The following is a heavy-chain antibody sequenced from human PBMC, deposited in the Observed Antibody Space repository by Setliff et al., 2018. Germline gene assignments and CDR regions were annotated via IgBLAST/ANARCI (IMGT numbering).Heavy chain of an antibody. CDR1: GFTFGDYG. J-gene: IGHJ6*02. D-gene: IGHD2-2*01. CDR3: GRAGVFYAMDV. V-gene: IGHV3-20*04. Sequence: PGGSLRLSCAASGFTFGDYGMNWVRQAPGKGLEWVSGVEWNGGGTRYADSAKGRFIISRDNAKNSLYLQMTSLTTDDTALYYCGRAGVFYAMDVWGQGTTVTVSS. CDR2: VEWNGGGT.